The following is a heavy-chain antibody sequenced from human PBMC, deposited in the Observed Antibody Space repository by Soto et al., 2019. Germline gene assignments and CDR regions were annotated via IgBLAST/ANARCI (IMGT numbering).Heavy chain of an antibody. CDR2: INPKSGGT. CDR1: GYSFTDYH. D-gene: IGHD2-8*01. CDR3: ARGDSTDCSNGVCSFFDNPDIDV. J-gene: IGHJ6*02. V-gene: IGHV1-2*04. Sequence: ASVKVSCKASGYSFTDYHIHWVRQAPGQGLEWLGRINPKSGGTSTAQKFQGWVTMTTDTSISTASMELTRLTSDDTAIYYCARGDSTDCSNGVCSFFDNPDIDVWGQGTTGTVS.